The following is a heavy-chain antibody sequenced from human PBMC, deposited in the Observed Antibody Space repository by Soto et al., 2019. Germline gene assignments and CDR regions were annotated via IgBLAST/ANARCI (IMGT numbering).Heavy chain of an antibody. D-gene: IGHD2-15*01. V-gene: IGHV5-51*01. Sequence: GESLKISCKGSGYSFTSYWIGWVRQMPGKGLEWLGIIYPGDSDTRYSPSFQGQVTISVDKSITTAYLQWSSLKASDTAMYYCARAMVVDATSNAFDIWGQGTMVTVSS. CDR2: IYPGDSDT. J-gene: IGHJ3*02. CDR1: GYSFTSYW. CDR3: ARAMVVDATSNAFDI.